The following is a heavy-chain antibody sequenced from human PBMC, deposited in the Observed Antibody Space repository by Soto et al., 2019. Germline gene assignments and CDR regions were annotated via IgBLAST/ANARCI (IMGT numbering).Heavy chain of an antibody. D-gene: IGHD3-22*01. CDR2: IIPIFGTA. Sequence: SVKVFCKASGGTFSSYAISWVRQAPGQGLEWMGGIIPIFGTANYAQKFQGRVTITADESTSTAYMELSSLRSEDTAVYYCARTEYYYDSSGPFPGYAFDIWGQGTMVTVSS. V-gene: IGHV1-69*13. J-gene: IGHJ3*02. CDR1: GGTFSSYA. CDR3: ARTEYYYDSSGPFPGYAFDI.